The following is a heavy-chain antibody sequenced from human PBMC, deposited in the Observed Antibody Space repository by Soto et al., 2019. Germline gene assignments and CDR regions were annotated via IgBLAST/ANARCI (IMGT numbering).Heavy chain of an antibody. Sequence: AGGSLRLSCAASGFTFSSYGMHWVRQAPGEGLEWVAVISYDGSNKYYADSVKGRFTIARDNSKNTLFLHMSSLRAEDTAVYYCVKDGSSGWPYYYGLDVWGQGTSVTVSS. CDR2: ISYDGSNK. J-gene: IGHJ6*02. V-gene: IGHV3-30*18. CDR1: GFTFSSYG. D-gene: IGHD6-19*01. CDR3: VKDGSSGWPYYYGLDV.